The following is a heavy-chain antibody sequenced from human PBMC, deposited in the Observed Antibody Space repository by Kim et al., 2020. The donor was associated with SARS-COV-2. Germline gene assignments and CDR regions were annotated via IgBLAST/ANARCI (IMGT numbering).Heavy chain of an antibody. CDR2: ISSSSSYI. CDR3: ARDLNSGSYYYFDY. Sequence: GGSLRLSCAASGFTFSSYSMNWVRQAPGKGLEWVSSISSSSSYIYYADSVKGRFTISRDNAKNSLYLQMNSLRAEDTAVYYCARDLNSGSYYYFDYWGQGTLVTVSS. V-gene: IGHV3-21*01. J-gene: IGHJ4*02. D-gene: IGHD1-26*01. CDR1: GFTFSSYS.